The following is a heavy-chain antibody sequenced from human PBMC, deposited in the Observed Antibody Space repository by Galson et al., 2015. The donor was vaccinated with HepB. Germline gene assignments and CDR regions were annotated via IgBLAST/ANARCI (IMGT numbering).Heavy chain of an antibody. V-gene: IGHV1-18*01. D-gene: IGHD3-10*01. Sequence: SVKVSCKASGYTFTSYGISWVRQAPGQGLEWMGWISAYNGNTNYAQKLQGRVTMTTDTSTSTAYMELRSLRSDDTAVYYCARYAGSSMTWGYYYMDVWGKGTTVTVSS. CDR3: ARYAGSSMTWGYYYMDV. CDR2: ISAYNGNT. J-gene: IGHJ6*03. CDR1: GYTFTSYG.